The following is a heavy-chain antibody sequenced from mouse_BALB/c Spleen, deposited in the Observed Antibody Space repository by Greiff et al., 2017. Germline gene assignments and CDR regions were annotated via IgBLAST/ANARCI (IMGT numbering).Heavy chain of an antibody. CDR1: GFNIKDTY. J-gene: IGHJ3*01. CDR2: IDPANGNT. Sequence: VQLKQSGAELVKPGASVKLSCTASGFNIKDTYMHWVKKRPEQGLEWIGRIDPANGNTKYDPKFQGKATITADTSSNTAYLQLSSLTSEDTAVYYCARDWAFAYWGQGTLVTVSA. V-gene: IGHV14-3*02. D-gene: IGHD4-1*01. CDR3: ARDWAFAY.